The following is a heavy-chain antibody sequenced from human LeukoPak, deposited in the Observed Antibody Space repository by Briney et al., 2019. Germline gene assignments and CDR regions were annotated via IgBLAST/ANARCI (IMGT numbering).Heavy chain of an antibody. CDR1: GFTFTSYA. Sequence: PGRSLRLSCAVSGFTFTSYAMHWVRQAPGKGLEWVAVISYDGSNKYLADSVKGRFTISIDNSKNTLCLQMNSLRAEDTAVFYCARGVFHPFYYHYYLDVWGKGTTVTVSS. CDR3: ARGVFHPFYYHYYLDV. CDR2: ISYDGSNK. V-gene: IGHV3-30*04. J-gene: IGHJ6*03.